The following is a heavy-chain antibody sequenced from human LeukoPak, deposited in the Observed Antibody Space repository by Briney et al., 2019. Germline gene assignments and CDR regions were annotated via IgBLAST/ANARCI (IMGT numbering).Heavy chain of an antibody. CDR3: ASHYGSGHGYYYYGMDV. D-gene: IGHD3-10*01. J-gene: IGHJ6*04. V-gene: IGHV3-7*03. Sequence: PGGSLTLSCAASGFTFSSYWMTSVRQAPGKWLEWLASIKQDGTEEKYVDSVRGRFTISRDNAKNSLFLQMGGLRAEDTAVYYCASHYGSGHGYYYYGMDVWGKGTTVSVSP. CDR1: GFTFSSYW. CDR2: IKQDGTEE.